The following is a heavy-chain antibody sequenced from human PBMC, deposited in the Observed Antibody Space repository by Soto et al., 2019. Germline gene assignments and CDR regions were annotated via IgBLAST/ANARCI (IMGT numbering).Heavy chain of an antibody. CDR1: GFTFSGYA. CDR3: AKCSSGFYGYYFDS. Sequence: EVQLLESGGGLVQPGGSLRLSCAASGFTFSGYAMSWVRQSPGKWLEWLSTLTGSGGTTYSADSVKGRFTISRDNSKNTLYLQMNSLRVEDTAVYYCAKCSSGFYGYYFDSWGQGNLVTVSS. V-gene: IGHV3-23*01. J-gene: IGHJ4*02. CDR2: LTGSGGTT. D-gene: IGHD6-19*01.